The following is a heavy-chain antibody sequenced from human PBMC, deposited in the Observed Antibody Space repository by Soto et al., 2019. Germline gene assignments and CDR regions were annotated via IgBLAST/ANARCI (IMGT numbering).Heavy chain of an antibody. D-gene: IGHD3-16*01. CDR1: GASISSGGYS. J-gene: IGHJ4*02. V-gene: IGHV4-30-4*07. CDR3: AREPLI. Sequence: SETLSLTCAVSGASISSGGYSWSWIRQPPGKGLEGIGYIYYGGSTDYNPSLKSRVTISVDTSKNQFSLKLSSVTAADTAVYYCAREPLIWGQGTLVTVSS. CDR2: IYYGGST.